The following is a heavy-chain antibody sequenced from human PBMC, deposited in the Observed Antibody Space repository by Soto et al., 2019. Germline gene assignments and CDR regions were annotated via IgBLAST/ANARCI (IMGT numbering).Heavy chain of an antibody. Sequence: GASVKVSCKASGYTFTSYDINWVRQATGQGLGWMGWINPNSGGTNYAQKFQGWVTMTRDTSISTAYMELSRLRSDDTAVYYCARVGDSSGYYGSNWFDPWGQGTLVTVSS. CDR2: INPNSGGT. D-gene: IGHD3-22*01. V-gene: IGHV1-2*04. CDR3: ARVGDSSGYYGSNWFDP. CDR1: GYTFTSYD. J-gene: IGHJ5*02.